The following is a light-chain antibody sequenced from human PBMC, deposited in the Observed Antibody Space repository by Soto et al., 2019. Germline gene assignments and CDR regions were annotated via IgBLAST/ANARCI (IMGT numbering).Light chain of an antibody. V-gene: IGKV3-15*01. CDR2: GAS. CDR1: QSVSSN. J-gene: IGKJ4*01. Sequence: EIVMTQSPATLSVSPGERATLSCRASQSVSSNLAWYQQKPGQAPRLLIYGASTRAAGIPVRFSASGSGTEFTLTISSLQSEDFAVYYCQQYDNWPLTFGGGTKVEIE. CDR3: QQYDNWPLT.